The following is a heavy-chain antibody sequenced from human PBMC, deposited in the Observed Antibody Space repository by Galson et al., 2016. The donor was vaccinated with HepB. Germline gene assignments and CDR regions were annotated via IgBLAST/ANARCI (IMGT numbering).Heavy chain of an antibody. J-gene: IGHJ4*02. D-gene: IGHD3-16*02. V-gene: IGHV3-53*01. CDR1: GFSVSSNY. CDR3: ARDEGYDYVWGSYRPGYFDY. CDR2: IHTGDTT. Sequence: SLRLSCAASGFSVSSNYMTWVRQAPGKGLEWVAVIHTGDTTYYADSVKGRFTISRDNSKNTLYLQMNSLRAEDTAVYYCARDEGYDYVWGSYRPGYFDYWGQGTLVTVSS.